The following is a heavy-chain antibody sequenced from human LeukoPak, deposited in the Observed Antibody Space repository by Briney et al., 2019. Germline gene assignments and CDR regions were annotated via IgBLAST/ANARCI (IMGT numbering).Heavy chain of an antibody. J-gene: IGHJ4*02. CDR3: ARGTSTTVTIFDY. CDR2: INTDEGST. Sequence: PGGSLRLSCAASGFSLITYAMHWVRQAPGKGLECVSAINTDEGSTYYANSVKGSFSISRDNPKNTLYLQMGSLRVEDMAVYYCARGTSTTVTIFDYWGQGTLVTVSS. V-gene: IGHV3-64*01. CDR1: GFSLITYA. D-gene: IGHD4-17*01.